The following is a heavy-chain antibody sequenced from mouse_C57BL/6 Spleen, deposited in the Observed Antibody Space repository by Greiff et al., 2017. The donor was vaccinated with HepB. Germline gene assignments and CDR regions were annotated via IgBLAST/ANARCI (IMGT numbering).Heavy chain of an antibody. J-gene: IGHJ4*01. CDR3: ASSITTVVDPYAMDY. Sequence: EVQLQQSVAELVRPGASVKLSCTASGFNIKNTYMHWVKQRPEQGLEWIGRIDPANGNTKYAPKFQGKATITADTSSNTAYLQLSSLTSEDTAIYYCASSITTVVDPYAMDYWGQGTSVTVSS. D-gene: IGHD1-1*01. CDR1: GFNIKNTY. CDR2: IDPANGNT. V-gene: IGHV14-3*01.